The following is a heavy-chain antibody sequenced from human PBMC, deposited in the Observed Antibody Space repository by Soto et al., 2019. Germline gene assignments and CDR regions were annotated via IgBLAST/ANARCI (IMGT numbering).Heavy chain of an antibody. CDR1: GFTFNSYC. CDR3: ARVETPYSSSWLIDY. CDR2: VWYDGSNK. V-gene: IGHV3-33*01. J-gene: IGHJ4*02. D-gene: IGHD6-13*01. Sequence: QVQLVESGGGVVQPGRSLRLSCAASGFTFNSYCMHWVRQAPGKGLEWVAFVWYDGSNKYYADSVKGRFTISRDSSKNMLYLQMNSLRAEDTAVYYWARVETPYSSSWLIDYWGQGTLVTVSS.